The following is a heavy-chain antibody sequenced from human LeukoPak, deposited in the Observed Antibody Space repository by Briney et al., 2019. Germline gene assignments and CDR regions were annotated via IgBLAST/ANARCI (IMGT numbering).Heavy chain of an antibody. J-gene: IGHJ3*02. CDR1: GGTFSSYA. CDR2: IIPIFGTA. V-gene: IGHV1-69*01. CDR3: ARGYYYDSSGYDAFDI. Sequence: SVKVSCKASGGTFSSYAISWVRQAPGQGLEWMGGIIPIFGTANYAQKFQGRVTITADESTSTAYMELSSLRSEDTAVYYCARGYYYDSSGYDAFDIWGQGTMVTVSS. D-gene: IGHD3-22*01.